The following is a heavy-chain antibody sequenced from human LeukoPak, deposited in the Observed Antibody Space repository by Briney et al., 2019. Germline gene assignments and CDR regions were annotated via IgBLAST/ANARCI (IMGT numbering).Heavy chain of an antibody. V-gene: IGHV3-23*01. CDR1: GFTFGNYA. CDR2: ISGPAFTT. D-gene: IGHD5-24*01. Sequence: GGSLRLSCAASGFTFGNYAMSWVRRAPGRGLDWVSAISGPAFTTYYADSVKGRFTVSRDNAENSLYLQMDSLRAEDTAVYYCARGPWLQFYFDYWGQGTLVTVSS. CDR3: ARGPWLQFYFDY. J-gene: IGHJ4*02.